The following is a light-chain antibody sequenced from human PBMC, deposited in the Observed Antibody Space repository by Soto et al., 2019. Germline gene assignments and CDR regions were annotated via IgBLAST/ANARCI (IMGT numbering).Light chain of an antibody. CDR3: QQFRSSPLN. V-gene: IGKV3-20*01. CDR1: QSISINY. CDR2: GAS. Sequence: EIVLTQSPGTLSLSLGERATLSCRASQSISINYLAWYQQKPGQAPRLLIYGASSSASGIPDRFSGSGSGTDFTLTISRVEPEDFAVYYCQQFRSSPLNFGGWTKVDIK. J-gene: IGKJ4*01.